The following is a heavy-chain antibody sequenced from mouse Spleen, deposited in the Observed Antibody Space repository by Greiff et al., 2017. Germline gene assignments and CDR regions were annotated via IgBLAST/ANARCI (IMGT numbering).Heavy chain of an antibody. J-gene: IGHJ2*01. Sequence: QVQLQQSGAELVMPGASVKLSCKASGYTFTSYWMHWVKQRPGQGLEWIGEIDPSDSYTNYNQKFKGKATLTVDKSSSTAYMQLSSLTSEDSAVYYCARWSRFDYWGQGTTLTVSS. D-gene: IGHD1-1*01. CDR1: GYTFTSYW. CDR2: IDPSDSYT. CDR3: ARWSRFDY. V-gene: IGHV1-69*01.